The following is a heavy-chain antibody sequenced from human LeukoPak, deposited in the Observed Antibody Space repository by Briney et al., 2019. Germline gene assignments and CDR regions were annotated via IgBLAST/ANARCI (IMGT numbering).Heavy chain of an antibody. CDR1: GFHFRFYG. V-gene: IGHV3-74*03. Sequence: PGGSLRLSCAVSGFHFRFYGMHWVRHLPEKELVWVSHINTDGSRTLYADSVKGRFTISRDNAKNSLYLQMNSLRAEDTAAYYCARHRPIEGYYGSGSYLPPYFDYWGQGTLVTVSS. J-gene: IGHJ4*02. CDR3: ARHRPIEGYYGSGSYLPPYFDY. CDR2: INTDGSRT. D-gene: IGHD3-10*01.